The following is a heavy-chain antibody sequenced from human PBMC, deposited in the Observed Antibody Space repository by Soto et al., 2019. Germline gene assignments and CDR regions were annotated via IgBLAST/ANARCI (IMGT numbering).Heavy chain of an antibody. CDR2: INSDGSST. CDR3: VRGTLYGDYYDY. CDR1: GFTFSNYW. V-gene: IGHV3-74*01. D-gene: IGHD4-17*01. J-gene: IGHJ4*02. Sequence: PGGSLRLSCAASGFTFSNYWMHWVRQAPGKGLVWVSRINSDGSSTRYADSVKGRFTISRDNTKNTLFLQMNSQRYEDTAVYYCVRGTLYGDYYDYWGQGTLVTVSS.